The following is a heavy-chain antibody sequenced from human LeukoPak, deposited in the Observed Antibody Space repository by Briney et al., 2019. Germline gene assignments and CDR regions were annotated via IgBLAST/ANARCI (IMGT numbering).Heavy chain of an antibody. CDR3: AKAVAAAGNRAFDY. V-gene: IGHV3-30-3*01. Sequence: PGGSLRLSCAASGFTFSSYAMHWVRQAPGKGLEWVAVISYDGSNKYYADSVKGRFTISRDNSKNTLYLQMNSLRAEDTAVYYCAKAVAAAGNRAFDYWGQGTLVTVSS. CDR1: GFTFSSYA. CDR2: ISYDGSNK. D-gene: IGHD6-13*01. J-gene: IGHJ4*02.